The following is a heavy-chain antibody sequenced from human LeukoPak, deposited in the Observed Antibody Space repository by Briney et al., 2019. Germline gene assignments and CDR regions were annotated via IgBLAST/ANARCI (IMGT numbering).Heavy chain of an antibody. CDR3: ARDHLANLASRLFDP. V-gene: IGHV4-38-2*02. J-gene: IGHJ5*02. D-gene: IGHD3-3*01. Sequence: SETLSLTCTVSGYSISSGYYWGWIRQPPGKGLEWIGSVHHSGRTYYNPSLKSRVTISVDTSKNQFSLKLNSVTAADTAVYYCARDHLANLASRLFDPWGQGSLVTVSS. CDR2: VHHSGRT. CDR1: GYSISSGYY.